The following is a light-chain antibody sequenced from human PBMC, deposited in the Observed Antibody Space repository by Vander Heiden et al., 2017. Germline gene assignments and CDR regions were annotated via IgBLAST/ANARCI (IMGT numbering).Light chain of an antibody. V-gene: IGKV1-39*01. J-gene: IGKJ4*01. CDR2: AAS. CDR3: QQNDSTPPLT. CDR1: QSISSY. Sequence: DIQMTQSPSSLSASVGDRVTITCRASQSISSYLNWYQQKPGKAPKLLIYAASSLQSGVPSRFSGSGYGTDFTLTISSRQPEDFATYYCQQNDSTPPLTFGGGTKVEIK.